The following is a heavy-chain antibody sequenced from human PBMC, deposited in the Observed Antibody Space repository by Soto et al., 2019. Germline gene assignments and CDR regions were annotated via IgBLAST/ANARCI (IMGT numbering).Heavy chain of an antibody. CDR3: ARDLRPGLIVPTKSGFDP. D-gene: IGHD2-21*01. V-gene: IGHV3-23*01. J-gene: IGHJ5*02. Sequence: PGGSLRLSCAASGFIFSNYVMSWVRQAPGMGLEWVSTTSIGGNTDLAESVRGRFTVSRDNSKNTLYLQMTNLRVEDAAIYFCARDLRPGLIVPTKSGFDPWGQGTRVTVSS. CDR1: GFIFSNYV. CDR2: TSIGGNT.